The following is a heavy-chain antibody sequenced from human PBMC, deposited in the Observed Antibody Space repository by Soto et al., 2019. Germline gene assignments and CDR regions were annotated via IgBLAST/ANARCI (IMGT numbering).Heavy chain of an antibody. CDR3: TRAVDIVATTPEYYFDY. V-gene: IGHV3-49*03. CDR2: IRSKAYGGTT. D-gene: IGHD5-12*01. J-gene: IGHJ4*02. Sequence: GGSLRLSCTASGFTFGDYAMSWFRQAPGKGLEWVGFIRSKAYGGTTEYAASVKGRFTISRDDSKSIAYLQMNSLKTEDTAVYYCTRAVDIVATTPEYYFDYWGQGTLVTVSS. CDR1: GFTFGDYA.